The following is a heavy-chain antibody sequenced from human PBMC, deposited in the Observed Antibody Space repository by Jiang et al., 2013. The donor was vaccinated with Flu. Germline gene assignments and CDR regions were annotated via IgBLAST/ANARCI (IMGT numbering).Heavy chain of an antibody. CDR2: IFPGDSDT. CDR3: ATGGYPTVVTYYYFDY. V-gene: IGHV5-51*01. J-gene: IGHJ4*02. Sequence: SGAEVKKPGESLKISCKASGYNFAKYWIGWVRQMPGKGLEWMGIIFPGDSDTRYSPSFQGQVTISADKSSTTAHLQWSSLKASDTAMYYCATGGYPTVVTYYYFDYWGQGTLVTVSS. CDR1: GYNFAKYW. D-gene: IGHD4-23*01.